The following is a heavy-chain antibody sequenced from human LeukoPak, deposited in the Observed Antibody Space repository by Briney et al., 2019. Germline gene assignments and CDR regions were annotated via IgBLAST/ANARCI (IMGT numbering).Heavy chain of an antibody. CDR2: INHSGST. J-gene: IGHJ4*02. D-gene: IGHD2-15*01. CDR1: GGSFCGYY. CDR3: ARGLCSGNHCNLRFDY. Sequence: SETLSLTCGVYGGSFCGYYWSWIRQPPGKGLEWIGEINHSGSTNYNPSLKSRVTISGDTSKEQFSLNLSSVTAADTAVYYCARGLCSGNHCNLRFDYWGQGALVTVSS. V-gene: IGHV4-34*01.